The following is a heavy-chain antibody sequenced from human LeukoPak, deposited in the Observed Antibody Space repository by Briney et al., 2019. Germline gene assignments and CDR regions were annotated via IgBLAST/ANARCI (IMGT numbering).Heavy chain of an antibody. CDR2: IYYSGST. CDR1: GGSISSSSYY. CDR3: ARRLTYYYDSSGYYYGEYNWFDP. J-gene: IGHJ5*02. V-gene: IGHV4-39*01. Sequence: SETLSLTCTVSGGSISSSSYYWGWIRQPPGKGLEWIGSIYYSGSTYYNPSLKGRVTISVDTSKNQFSLKLSSVTAADTAVYYCARRLTYYYDSSGYYYGEYNWFDPWAREPWSPSPQ. D-gene: IGHD3-22*01.